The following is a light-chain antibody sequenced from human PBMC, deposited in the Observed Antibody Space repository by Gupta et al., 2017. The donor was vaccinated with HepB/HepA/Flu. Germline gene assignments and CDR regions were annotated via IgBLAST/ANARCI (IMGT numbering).Light chain of an antibody. CDR1: SSNIGSNY. J-gene: IGLJ2*01. CDR3: AEWDDSMSGRV. V-gene: IGLV1-47*01. Sequence: QPVLTQPPSAPGTPGQRVTISCSGTSSNIGSNYVYWYQQLPGTAPKLLIYMNNQRPSGVPDRVSGSKSGTSASLTISGLRSEEEADYYCAEWDDSMSGRVFGGGTKLTVL. CDR2: MNN.